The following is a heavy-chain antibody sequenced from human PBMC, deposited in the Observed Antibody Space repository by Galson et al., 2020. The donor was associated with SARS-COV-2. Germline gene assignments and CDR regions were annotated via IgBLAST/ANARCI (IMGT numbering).Heavy chain of an antibody. V-gene: IGHV4-34*01. CDR2: INSSGST. CDR1: GGSFSGYY. D-gene: IGHD2-21*02. Sequence: SETLSLTCAVYGGSFSGYYWSWIRQPPGKGLEWIGEINSSGSTNYNPSLKSRVTISVDTSKNHFSLKLSSVTAADTAVYYCAREENFFLVGTATRMRYFDYWGRGTLATVSS. J-gene: IGHJ4*02. CDR3: AREENFFLVGTATRMRYFDY.